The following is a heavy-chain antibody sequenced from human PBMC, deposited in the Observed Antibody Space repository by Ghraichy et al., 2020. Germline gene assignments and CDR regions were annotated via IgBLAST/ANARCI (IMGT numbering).Heavy chain of an antibody. CDR3: ARGYYYDSSGYPYWYFDL. Sequence: GESLNISCAASGFTVSSNYMSWVRQAPGKGLEWVSVIYSGGSTYYADSVKGRFTISRHNSKNTLYLQMNSLRAEDTAVYYCARGYYYDSSGYPYWYFDLWGRGTLVTVSS. V-gene: IGHV3-53*04. J-gene: IGHJ2*01. CDR1: GFTVSSNY. CDR2: IYSGGST. D-gene: IGHD3-22*01.